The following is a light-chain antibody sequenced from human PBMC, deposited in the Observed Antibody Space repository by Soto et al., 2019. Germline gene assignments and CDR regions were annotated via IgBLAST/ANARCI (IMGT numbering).Light chain of an antibody. CDR2: GNS. V-gene: IGLV1-40*01. Sequence: QSVLTQPPSVSGAPGQRVTMSCTGSSSNIGAGYDVHWYQQLPGTAPKLLIYGNSNRPSGVPDRFSGSKSGTSASLAITGLQAEDEADYYCQSYDSSVSKVVFGGGTK. CDR1: SSNIGAGYD. J-gene: IGLJ2*01. CDR3: QSYDSSVSKVV.